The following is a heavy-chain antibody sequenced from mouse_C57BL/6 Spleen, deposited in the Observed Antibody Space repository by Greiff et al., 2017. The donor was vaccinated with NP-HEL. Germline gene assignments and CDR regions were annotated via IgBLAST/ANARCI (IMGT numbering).Heavy chain of an antibody. V-gene: IGHV5-4*01. J-gene: IGHJ2*01. Sequence: VQLKESGGGLVKPGGSLKLSCAASGFTFSSYAMSWVRQTPEKRLEWVATISDGGSYTYYPDNVKGRFTISRDNAKNNLYLQMSHLKSEDTAMYYCARENYSNYYFDYWGQGTTLTVSS. D-gene: IGHD2-5*01. CDR2: ISDGGSYT. CDR3: ARENYSNYYFDY. CDR1: GFTFSSYA.